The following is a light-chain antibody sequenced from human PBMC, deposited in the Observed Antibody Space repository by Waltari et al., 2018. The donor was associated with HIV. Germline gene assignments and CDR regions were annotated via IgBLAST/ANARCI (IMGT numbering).Light chain of an antibody. Sequence: QSLLTQPPSVSGAPGQRVTLSCTGSRPNIGAGYDVNVSQPFPGPAPRLLIHGNKMRTTGVSDRSPGSKSGTPASLAITGLQAEDEAAYVCQSYDNNLQGAGVVGGGTRLIVL. CDR1: RPNIGAGYD. V-gene: IGLV1-40*01. CDR3: QSYDNNLQGAGV. J-gene: IGLJ3*02. CDR2: GNK.